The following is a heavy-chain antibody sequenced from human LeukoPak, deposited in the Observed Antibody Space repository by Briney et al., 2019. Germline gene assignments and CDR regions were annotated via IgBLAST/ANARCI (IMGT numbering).Heavy chain of an antibody. CDR1: ELTISSFY. CDR2: IYGGDNK. D-gene: IGHD2-15*01. Sequence: GGSLRLSCAASELTISSFYMSWVRQAPGKGLEWVSVIYGGDNKYYADSVKGRFTISRDNSKNTLYLQMNSLRAEDTAVYYCARGSAYCSGGSCYSGLDDWGQGTLVTVSS. CDR3: ARGSAYCSGGSCYSGLDD. V-gene: IGHV3-66*02. J-gene: IGHJ4*02.